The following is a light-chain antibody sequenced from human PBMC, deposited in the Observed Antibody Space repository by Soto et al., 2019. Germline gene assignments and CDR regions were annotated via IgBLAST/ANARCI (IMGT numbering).Light chain of an antibody. CDR1: SSDVGDYIS. J-gene: IGLJ1*01. V-gene: IGLV2-14*01. Sequence: QSALTQPASVSGSPGQSISISCTGPSSDVGDYISVSWFQHHPGKAPKLMIYEVSNRPSGVSNRFSGSKSANTASLTISGLQAEDEADYYCTSYTSSNTLYVFGTGTKLTVL. CDR2: EVS. CDR3: TSYTSSNTLYV.